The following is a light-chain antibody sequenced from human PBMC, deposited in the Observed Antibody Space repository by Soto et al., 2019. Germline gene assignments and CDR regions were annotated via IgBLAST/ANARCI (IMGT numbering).Light chain of an antibody. Sequence: IPMTHSPTTVSQSPGATSTITCRASQSVSTWLAWYQQTPGKAPKLLMYDASTLESGAPARFSGSGSGTEFTLTITRLEPEDFALYYCQQYGGSPITFGLGTRLEI. CDR3: QQYGGSPIT. CDR2: DAS. J-gene: IGKJ5*01. CDR1: QSVSTW. V-gene: IGKV1-5*01.